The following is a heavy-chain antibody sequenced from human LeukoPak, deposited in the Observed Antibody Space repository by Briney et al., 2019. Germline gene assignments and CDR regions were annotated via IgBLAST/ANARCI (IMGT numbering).Heavy chain of an antibody. CDR2: ISSSGSTI. CDR3: ARRGSGSYRHMDV. Sequence: GGSLRLSCAASGFTFSSYEMNWVRQAPGKGLEWVSYISSSGSTIYYADSVKGRFTISRDNAKNSLYLQMNSLRVEDTAVYYCARRGSGSYRHMDVWGKGTTVTISS. V-gene: IGHV3-48*03. D-gene: IGHD1-26*01. CDR1: GFTFSSYE. J-gene: IGHJ6*03.